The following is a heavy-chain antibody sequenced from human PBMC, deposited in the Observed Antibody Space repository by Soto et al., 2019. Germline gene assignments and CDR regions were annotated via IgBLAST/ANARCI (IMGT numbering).Heavy chain of an antibody. CDR3: ARGDTSRYGRFDP. CDR2: ISGDGRTT. V-gene: IGHV3-74*01. Sequence: GGSLRLSCAASEFTFSSYWMHWVRQAPGKGLVWVSRISGDGRTTSYADSVKGRFTISRDNAKNTLFLQMNSLRVEDTAVYYCARGDTSRYGRFDPWGQGTLVTV. CDR1: EFTFSSYW. D-gene: IGHD6-13*01. J-gene: IGHJ5*02.